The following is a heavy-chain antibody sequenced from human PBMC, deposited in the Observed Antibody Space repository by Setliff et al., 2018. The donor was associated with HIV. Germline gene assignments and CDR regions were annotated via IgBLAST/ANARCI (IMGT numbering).Heavy chain of an antibody. J-gene: IGHJ4*02. CDR1: GGTFSNHV. D-gene: IGHD1-1*01. V-gene: IGHV1-69*13. CDR2: IIPLSCTA. CDR3: ARGVAVPHEIYFDF. Sequence: RASVKVSCKASGGTFSNHVITWVRQAPGQGLEWMGGIIPLSCTANYAQKFLGRVSITADESTSTAYMELSYLRSEGTAVYYCARGVAVPHEIYFDFWGQGTLVTVAS.